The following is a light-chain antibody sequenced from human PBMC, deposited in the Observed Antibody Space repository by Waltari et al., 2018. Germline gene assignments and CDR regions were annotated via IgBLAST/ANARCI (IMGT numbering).Light chain of an antibody. CDR2: EVS. CDR1: DSNVCAYHF. V-gene: IGLV2-14*01. J-gene: IGLJ1*01. Sequence: QSALTQPASVSGSPGQSITISSPGPDSNVCAYHFVSCSQQHPGKAPHLIIYEVSNRPSGISNRFSASKSGNTASLTISGLQAEDEADYYCSSYTTSSAPGVFGTGTRVTVL. CDR3: SSYTTSSAPGV.